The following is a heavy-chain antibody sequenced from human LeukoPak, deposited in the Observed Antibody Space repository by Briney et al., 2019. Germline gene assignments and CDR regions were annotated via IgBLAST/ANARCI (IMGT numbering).Heavy chain of an antibody. D-gene: IGHD4-23*01. J-gene: IGHJ4*02. V-gene: IGHV3-30*18. CDR1: GFTFSSYG. CDR3: AKDAYGGYFDY. Sequence: GGSLRLSCAASGFTFSSYGMHWVRQAPGKGLEWVAVISYDGSNKYYADSVKGRFTISGDNSKNTLYLQMNSLRAEDTAVYYCAKDAYGGYFDYWGQGTLVTVSS. CDR2: ISYDGSNK.